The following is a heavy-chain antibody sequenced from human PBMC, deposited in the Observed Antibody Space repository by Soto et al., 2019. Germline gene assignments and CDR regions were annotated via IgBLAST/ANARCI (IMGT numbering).Heavy chain of an antibody. V-gene: IGHV4-31*03. CDR1: GGSISSGGYY. CDR3: ARDGSGRGSMDV. J-gene: IGHJ6*02. D-gene: IGHD2-15*01. CDR2: IYYSGST. Sequence: SETLSLTCTVSGGSISSGGYYWSWIRQHPGKGLEWIGYIYYSGSTYYNPSLKSRVTISVDTSKNQFSLKLSSVTAADTAVYYCARDGSGRGSMDVWGQGTTVTVSS.